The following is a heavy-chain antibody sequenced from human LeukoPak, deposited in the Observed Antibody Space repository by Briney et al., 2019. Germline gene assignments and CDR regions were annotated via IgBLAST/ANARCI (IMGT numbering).Heavy chain of an antibody. CDR3: ARVAMAIMPGSSSTWGYYYYYMDV. V-gene: IGHV3-7*01. CDR1: GFIFSDYW. CDR2: IKQDGSAK. D-gene: IGHD6-13*01. J-gene: IGHJ6*03. Sequence: GGSLRLSCAAPGFIFSDYWMTWVRQAPGKGLEWVANIKQDGSAKYYVDSVKGRFTISRDNARNSLFLQMNRLRAEDKAMYYCARVAMAIMPGSSSTWGYYYYYMDVWGKGTTVTISS.